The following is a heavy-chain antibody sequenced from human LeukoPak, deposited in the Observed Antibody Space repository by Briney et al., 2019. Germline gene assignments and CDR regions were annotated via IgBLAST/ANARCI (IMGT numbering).Heavy chain of an antibody. J-gene: IGHJ4*02. D-gene: IGHD1-26*01. V-gene: IGHV3-30*02. Sequence: GGSLRLSCSASGFTFSSFDMHWVRQAPGKGLEWMTFIRYDGNSKYYAGSVQGRFTLSRDNSKNTLYLQLDSLRGDDTAVYYCARARLGSTASFYFDHWGQGALVTVSS. CDR1: GFTFSSFD. CDR2: IRYDGNSK. CDR3: ARARLGSTASFYFDH.